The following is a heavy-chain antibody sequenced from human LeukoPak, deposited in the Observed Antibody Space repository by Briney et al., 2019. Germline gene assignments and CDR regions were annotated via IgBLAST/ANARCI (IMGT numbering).Heavy chain of an antibody. Sequence: SVKVSCKASGGTFSSYAISWVRQAPGQGLEWMGGIIPIFGTANYAQKFQGRVTITADESTSTAYMELSSLRSEDTAVYHCARTDCSSTSCYEAGQGAFDIWGQGTMVTVSS. J-gene: IGHJ3*02. CDR2: IIPIFGTA. V-gene: IGHV1-69*13. D-gene: IGHD2-2*01. CDR1: GGTFSSYA. CDR3: ARTDCSSTSCYEAGQGAFDI.